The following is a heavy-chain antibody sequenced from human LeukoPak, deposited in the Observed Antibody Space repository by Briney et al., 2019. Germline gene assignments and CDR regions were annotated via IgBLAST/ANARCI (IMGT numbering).Heavy chain of an antibody. CDR2: ISSSGSTI. CDR1: GFTFSSYE. CDR3: ARVVSGIQLWLGY. Sequence: GGSLRLSCAASGFTFSSYEMNWVRQAPGKGLEWVSYISSSGSTIYYADSVKGRFTISRDNAKNSLYLQMNSLRAEDTAVYYCARVVSGIQLWLGYWGQGTLVTVPS. J-gene: IGHJ4*02. D-gene: IGHD5-18*01. V-gene: IGHV3-48*03.